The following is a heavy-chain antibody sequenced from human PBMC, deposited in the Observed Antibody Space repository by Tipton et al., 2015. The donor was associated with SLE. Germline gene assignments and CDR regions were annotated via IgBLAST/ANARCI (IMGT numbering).Heavy chain of an antibody. V-gene: IGHV4-4*08. J-gene: IGHJ4*02. D-gene: IGHD6-19*01. Sequence: LRLSCAASGFTLSDYNMNWVRQAPGKGLEWIGHVYTGGSTNYNPSLESRVSISLDTSKNEFSLKVNSVTAADTAVYYCARMAGGWYALGYWGQGTLVTVSS. CDR3: ARMAGGWYALGY. CDR2: VYTGGST. CDR1: GFTLSDYN.